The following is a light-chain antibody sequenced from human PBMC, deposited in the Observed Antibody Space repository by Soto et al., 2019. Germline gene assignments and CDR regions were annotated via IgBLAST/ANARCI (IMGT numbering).Light chain of an antibody. CDR2: DVT. Sequence: QSALTQPASVSGSPGQSITISCTGTSSDVGGYNYVSWYQQYPGKAPKLMIYDVTDRPSGVSNRFSGSKSGNTASLTISGLQAEDEADYYCSSYTSSFTLEVFGTGTKLTVL. V-gene: IGLV2-14*03. CDR3: SSYTSSFTLEV. CDR1: SSDVGGYNY. J-gene: IGLJ1*01.